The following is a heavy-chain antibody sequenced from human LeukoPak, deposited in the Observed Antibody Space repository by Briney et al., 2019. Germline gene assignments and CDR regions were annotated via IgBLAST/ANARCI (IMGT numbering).Heavy chain of an antibody. CDR1: GFTVNNNH. CDR3: ARDRGDTSGWPIIDY. V-gene: IGHV3-66*01. Sequence: PGGSLRLSCAASGFTVNNNHMSWVRQAPGKGLEWVSLIQSGSTRYADSVKGRFTISRDNSKNTLYLQMNSLRAEDTAVYYCARDRGDTSGWPIIDYWGQGTLVTVSS. CDR2: IQSGST. J-gene: IGHJ4*02. D-gene: IGHD6-19*01.